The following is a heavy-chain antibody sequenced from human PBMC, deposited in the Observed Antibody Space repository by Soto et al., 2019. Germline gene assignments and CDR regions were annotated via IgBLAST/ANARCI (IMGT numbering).Heavy chain of an antibody. Sequence: LTGTVSGGCISSGGYHWSWIRQHPGKGLEWIGYIYYSGSTYYNPSLKSRVTISVDTSKNQFSLKLSSVTAADTAVYYCARVQWLRLESKGYGMDVWGQGTTVTVSS. V-gene: IGHV4-31*03. D-gene: IGHD5-12*01. CDR1: GGCISSGGYH. J-gene: IGHJ6*02. CDR2: IYYSGST. CDR3: ARVQWLRLESKGYGMDV.